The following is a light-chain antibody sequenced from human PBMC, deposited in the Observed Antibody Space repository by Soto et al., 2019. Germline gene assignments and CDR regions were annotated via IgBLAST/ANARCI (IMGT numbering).Light chain of an antibody. CDR3: QQVKTYPLT. Sequence: DIQLTQSPSFLSASVGDRVTITCRASQDISSHLAWYQQKPGKAPKLLIYAASTLQSGVPSGFGGSGSGTEFTLTSTSLQPEDVATYYCQQVKTYPLTFGGGTKVEIK. J-gene: IGKJ4*01. V-gene: IGKV1-9*01. CDR2: AAS. CDR1: QDISSH.